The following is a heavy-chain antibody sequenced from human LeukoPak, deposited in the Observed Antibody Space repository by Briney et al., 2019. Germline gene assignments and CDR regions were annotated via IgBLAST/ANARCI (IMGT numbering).Heavy chain of an antibody. CDR3: TGTQNTDYYGSGSSDY. D-gene: IGHD3-10*01. CDR1: GGTFSSYA. CDR2: IIPIFGTA. J-gene: IGHJ4*02. Sequence: ASVKVSCKASGGTFSSYAISWVRQAPGQGLEWMGGIIPIFGTANYAQKFQGRVTITTDESTSTAYMELSSLRSEDTAVYYCTGTQNTDYYGSGSSDYWGQGTLVTVSS. V-gene: IGHV1-69*05.